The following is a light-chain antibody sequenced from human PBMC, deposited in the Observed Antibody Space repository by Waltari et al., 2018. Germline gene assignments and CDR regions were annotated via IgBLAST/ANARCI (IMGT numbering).Light chain of an antibody. CDR2: AAS. Sequence: DIKMTQSPPSLSASVGATVTMTCRASQSVRNYLTWFQQKPGEAPKLLIHAASSLGFGVPSRFSGSGSETDFTLTIAGLQREDVGTYYCQQTYTVPRSFGQGTKVE. V-gene: IGKV1-39*01. J-gene: IGKJ2*01. CDR3: QQTYTVPRS. CDR1: QSVRNY.